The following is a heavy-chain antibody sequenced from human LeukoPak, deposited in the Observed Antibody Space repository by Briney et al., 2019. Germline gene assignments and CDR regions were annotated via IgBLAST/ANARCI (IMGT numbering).Heavy chain of an antibody. CDR1: GFTFSSYA. Sequence: GGSLRPSCAASGFTFSSYAMSWVRQAPGKGLEWVSAIVGSGDSTFYADSVKGRFTISRDNSRNTLYLQMNSLRAEDTAVYSCAKDLNKILRYFDWLSPLDYWGQGTLVTVSS. D-gene: IGHD3-9*01. V-gene: IGHV3-23*01. J-gene: IGHJ4*02. CDR3: AKDLNKILRYFDWLSPLDY. CDR2: IVGSGDST.